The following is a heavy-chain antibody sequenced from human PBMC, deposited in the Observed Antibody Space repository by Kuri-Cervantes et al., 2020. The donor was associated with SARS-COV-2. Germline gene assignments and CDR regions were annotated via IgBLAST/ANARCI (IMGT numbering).Heavy chain of an antibody. Sequence: ASVKVSCKASGYTFTSYGISWVRQAPGQGLEWMGLISAYNGNTNYAQKLQGRVTMTTDTSTSTAYMELRSLRSDDTAVYHCARLRWNYDMENYYYYMDVWGKGTTVTVSS. CDR2: ISAYNGNT. CDR1: GYTFTSYG. J-gene: IGHJ6*03. D-gene: IGHD1-7*01. V-gene: IGHV1-18*01. CDR3: ARLRWNYDMENYYYYMDV.